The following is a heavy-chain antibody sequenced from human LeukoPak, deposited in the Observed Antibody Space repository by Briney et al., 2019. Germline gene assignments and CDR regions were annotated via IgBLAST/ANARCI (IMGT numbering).Heavy chain of an antibody. V-gene: IGHV1-46*01. CDR2: INPSGGST. CDR1: GYTFTSYY. CDR3: ARDREYSSSSGIFDY. J-gene: IGHJ4*02. Sequence: TVKVSCKASGYTFTSYYMHWVRHTPGQGLEWMGIINPSGGSTSYAEKFEGRVTMTRDMPTSTVHMELTSLRSEDTALYYCARDREYSSSSGIFDYWGQGTLVTVSS. D-gene: IGHD6-6*01.